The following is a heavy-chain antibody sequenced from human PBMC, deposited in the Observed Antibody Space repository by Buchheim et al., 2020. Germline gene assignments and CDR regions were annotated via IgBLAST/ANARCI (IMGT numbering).Heavy chain of an antibody. V-gene: IGHV3-21*01. CDR1: GFTFSSYS. CDR3: ARDSYPAAIMRAAAPYGMDV. Sequence: EVQLVESGGGLVKPGGSLRLSCAASGFTFSSYSMNWVRQAPGKGLEWVSSISSSSSYIYYADSVKGRFTISRDNAKNSLYLQMNSLRAEDTAVYYCARDSYPAAIMRAAAPYGMDVWGQGTT. D-gene: IGHD2-2*01. J-gene: IGHJ6*02. CDR2: ISSSSSYI.